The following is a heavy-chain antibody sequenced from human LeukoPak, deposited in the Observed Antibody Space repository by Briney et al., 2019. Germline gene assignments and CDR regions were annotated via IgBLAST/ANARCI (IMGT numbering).Heavy chain of an antibody. Sequence: GGSLRLSCVASGFTFSNHAMSGVPQAPGKGREGVSVITTGGGGKYYADSVRGRFTISRDNSRNTLYLQMNSLRADDTAVYYCAKARAFDIWGQGTMVTVSS. CDR3: AKARAFDI. J-gene: IGHJ3*02. CDR1: GFTFSNHA. CDR2: ITTGGGGK. V-gene: IGHV3-23*01.